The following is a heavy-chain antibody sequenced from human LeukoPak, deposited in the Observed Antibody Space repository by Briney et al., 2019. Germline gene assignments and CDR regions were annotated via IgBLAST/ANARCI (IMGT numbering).Heavy chain of an antibody. Sequence: PSETLSLTCTVSGGSISSGDYYWSWIRQPPGKGLEWIGYIYYSGSTYYNPSLKSRVTISVDTSKNQFSLKLSSVTAADTAVYYCARNPTVLGMATIRTGDFDYWGQGTLVTVSS. CDR2: IYYSGST. V-gene: IGHV4-30-4*01. CDR3: ARNPTVLGMATIRTGDFDY. CDR1: GGSISSGDYY. J-gene: IGHJ4*02. D-gene: IGHD5-24*01.